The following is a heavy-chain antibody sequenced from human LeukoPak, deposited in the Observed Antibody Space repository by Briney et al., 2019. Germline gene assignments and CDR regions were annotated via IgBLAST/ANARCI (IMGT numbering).Heavy chain of an antibody. CDR2: INGESTFK. CDR1: GFSFSSPG. CDR3: AKYQTGTWTSYDSSDI. D-gene: IGHD1-7*01. Sequence: GGSLRLSCIASGFSFSSPGMNWVRQAPGKGLEWVSSINGESTFKVYADSVKGRFTISIDNAKNSLYLQMDSLRAEDTAVYYCAKYQTGTWTSYDSSDIWGQGTLVTVSS. V-gene: IGHV3-21*01. J-gene: IGHJ3*02.